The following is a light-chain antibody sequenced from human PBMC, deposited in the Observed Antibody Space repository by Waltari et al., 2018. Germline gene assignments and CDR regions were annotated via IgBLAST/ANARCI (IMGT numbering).Light chain of an antibody. Sequence: DIVMTQSPDSLAVSQGERVTINCKSSQSVLYSSNSQNYLAWYQQKPGQPPKLLIYWASARESGVPDRFSGSESGTDFTLTISSLQAEDVAVYYCQQYYDIPWTFGQGTKVEIK. CDR2: WAS. J-gene: IGKJ1*01. V-gene: IGKV4-1*01. CDR1: QSVLYSSNSQNY. CDR3: QQYYDIPWT.